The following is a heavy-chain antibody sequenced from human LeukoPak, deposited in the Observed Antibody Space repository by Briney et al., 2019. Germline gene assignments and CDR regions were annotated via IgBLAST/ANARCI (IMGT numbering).Heavy chain of an antibody. CDR3: AKDALEYSSGWFGGDYFDY. Sequence: GGSLRLSRAASGFIFSNAWMSWVRQAPEEGLEWVSIISGNGGGTFYAGSVKGRFTISRDYSKNTLYLQMNSLRAEDTALYYCAKDALEYSSGWFGGDYFDYWGQGTLVSVSS. V-gene: IGHV3-23*01. CDR1: GFIFSNAW. CDR2: ISGNGGGT. D-gene: IGHD6-19*01. J-gene: IGHJ4*02.